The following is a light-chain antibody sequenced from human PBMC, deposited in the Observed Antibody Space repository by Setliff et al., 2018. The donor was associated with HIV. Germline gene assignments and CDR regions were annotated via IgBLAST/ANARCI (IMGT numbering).Light chain of an antibody. CDR2: DVS. V-gene: IGLV2-23*02. J-gene: IGLJ1*01. CDR1: SSDVGRYNF. CDR3: CSYAGSRTFYV. Sequence: QSALTQPASVSGSPGQSITISCTGTSSDVGRYNFVSWYQQHPGKVPKLLISDVSNRPSGVSDRFSGSKSGNTASLTISGLRTEDEADYYCCSYAGSRTFYVFGTGTKVTVL.